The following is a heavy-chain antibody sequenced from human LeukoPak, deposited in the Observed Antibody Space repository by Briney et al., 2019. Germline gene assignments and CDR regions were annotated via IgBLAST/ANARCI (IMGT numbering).Heavy chain of an antibody. CDR2: ISASSGYT. Sequence: PGGSLRLSCEASGFIFSDYHMICLPQAPGKGLEWFSYISASSGYTKYADSVKGRFTISRDNDKNSVYLQMNRLRADEKAVYYCARDWSPNWFDPWGQGTPVTVSS. CDR1: GFIFSDYH. CDR3: ARDWSPNWFDP. V-gene: IGHV3-11*06. J-gene: IGHJ5*02.